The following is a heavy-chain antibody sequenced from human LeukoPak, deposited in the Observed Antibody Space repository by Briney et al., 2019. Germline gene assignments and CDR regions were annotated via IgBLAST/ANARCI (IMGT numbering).Heavy chain of an antibody. CDR1: GGSFSGYY. Sequence: SETLSLTCAVYGGSFSGYYWSWIRQPPGKGLEWIGEINHSGSTNYNPSLKSRVTISVDTSKNQFSLKLSSVTAADTAVYYCARHDIVVVPAPSAFDIWGQGTMVTVSS. CDR3: ARHDIVVVPAPSAFDI. D-gene: IGHD2-2*01. J-gene: IGHJ3*02. V-gene: IGHV4-34*01. CDR2: INHSGST.